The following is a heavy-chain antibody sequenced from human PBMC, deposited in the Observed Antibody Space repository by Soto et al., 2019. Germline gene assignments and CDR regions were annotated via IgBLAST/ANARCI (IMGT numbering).Heavy chain of an antibody. V-gene: IGHV1-69*02. CDR1: GGTFSSYT. Sequence: QVQLVQSGAEVKKPGSSVKVSCKASGGTFSSYTISWVRQAPGQGLEWMGRIIPILGIANYAQKFQGRVTITADKSTSTAYMELSSLRSEDTAVYYCARPAGDYDWDWFDPWGQGTLVTVSS. CDR2: IIPILGIA. CDR3: ARPAGDYDWDWFDP. J-gene: IGHJ5*02. D-gene: IGHD5-12*01.